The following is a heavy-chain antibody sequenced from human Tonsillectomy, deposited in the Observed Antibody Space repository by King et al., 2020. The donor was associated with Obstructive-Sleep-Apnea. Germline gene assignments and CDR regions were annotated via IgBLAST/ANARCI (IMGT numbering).Heavy chain of an antibody. CDR2: IYTIGGT. V-gene: IGHV4-4*07. CDR3: ARDALRYFDWTSSYNWFDP. J-gene: IGHJ5*02. CDR1: GVSIRSYY. D-gene: IGHD3-9*01. Sequence: VQLQESGPGLVKPSETLSLTCTVSGVSIRSYYWSWIRQPAGKGLEWIGRIYTIGGTNYNPSLNSRVTLSVDTSKNQFSLKRGSVTAPDTAVYYCARDALRYFDWTSSYNWFDPWGQGTLVTVSS.